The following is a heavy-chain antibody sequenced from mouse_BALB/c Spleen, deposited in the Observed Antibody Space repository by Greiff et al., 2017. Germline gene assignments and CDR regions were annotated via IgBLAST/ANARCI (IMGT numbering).Heavy chain of an antibody. V-gene: IGHV2-6-7*01. CDR2: IWGDGST. D-gene: IGHD6-1*01. J-gene: IGHJ1*01. CDR3: ARDREEVPGYWYFDV. CDR1: GFSLTGYG. Sequence: QVQLKESGPGLVAPSQSLSITCTVSGFSLTGYGVNWVRQPPGKGLEWLGMIWGDGSTDYNSALKSRLSISKNNAKSQVFLKMNSLQTDDTARYYYARDREEVPGYWYFDVWGAGTTVTGSS.